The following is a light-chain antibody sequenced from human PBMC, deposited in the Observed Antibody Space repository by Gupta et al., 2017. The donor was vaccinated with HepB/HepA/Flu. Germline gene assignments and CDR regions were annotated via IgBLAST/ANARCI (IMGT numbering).Light chain of an antibody. Sequence: SALTQPASVSGSPGQSITISCTGTSSDVGGYNYVSWYQQHAGKAHKLMIYDVSNRPAGVANRFSGSKSGNTASLTISGLQAEDEADYYCSSYTSSSTRVFGGGTKLTVL. V-gene: IGLV2-14*01. CDR3: SSYTSSSTRV. CDR2: DVS. CDR1: SSDVGGYNY. J-gene: IGLJ2*01.